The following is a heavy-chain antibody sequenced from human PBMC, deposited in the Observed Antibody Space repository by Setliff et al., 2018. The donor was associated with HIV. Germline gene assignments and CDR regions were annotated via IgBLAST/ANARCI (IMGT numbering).Heavy chain of an antibody. Sequence: PSETLSLTCTVSNDSISSSTAHYWGWIRQPPGKGLEWIGSILYTGSTYYSTSLKSRVTISVDTSKNQFSLKLSSVTAADTAVYYCARHFGGDYQLPDLFDYWGQGTLVTVSS. CDR2: ILYTGST. CDR1: NDSISSSTAHY. V-gene: IGHV4-39*01. CDR3: ARHFGGDYQLPDLFDY. J-gene: IGHJ4*02. D-gene: IGHD2-2*01.